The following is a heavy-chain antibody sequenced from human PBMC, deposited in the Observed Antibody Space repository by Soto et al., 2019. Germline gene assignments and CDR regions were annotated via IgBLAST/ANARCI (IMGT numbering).Heavy chain of an antibody. J-gene: IGHJ6*02. CDR2: ISSSSSYT. V-gene: IGHV3-11*03. CDR3: ASRPAMVFDYGMDV. D-gene: IGHD5-18*01. CDR1: GFIFSSYA. Sequence: PGGSLRLSCAASGFIFSSYAMSWVRQAPGKGLEWISYISSSSSYTNYADSVKGRFTISRDNAKNSLYLQMNSLRAEDTAVYYCASRPAMVFDYGMDVWGQGTTVTVP.